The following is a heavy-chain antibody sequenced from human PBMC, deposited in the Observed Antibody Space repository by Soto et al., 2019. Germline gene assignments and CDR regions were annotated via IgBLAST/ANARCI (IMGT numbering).Heavy chain of an antibody. D-gene: IGHD3-22*01. CDR2: ISGSGGST. CDR3: AKPPPHYYDSSGYYWSFDY. J-gene: IGHJ4*02. V-gene: IGHV3-23*01. CDR1: GFTFSSYA. Sequence: LRLSCAASGFTFSSYAMSWVRQAPGKGLEWVSAISGSGGSTYYADSVKGRFTISRDNSKNTLYLQMNSLRAEDTAVYYCAKPPPHYYDSSGYYWSFDYWGQGTLVTVSS.